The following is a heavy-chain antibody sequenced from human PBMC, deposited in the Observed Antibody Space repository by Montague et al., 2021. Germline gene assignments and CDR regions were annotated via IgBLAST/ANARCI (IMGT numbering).Heavy chain of an antibody. CDR3: SKGRDAPDYYAMDV. CDR2: IFGEGYDT. CDR1: GFTFDDFA. Sequence: SLRLSCAASGFTFDDFAMHWVRQVPGKGLEWVSLIFGEGYDTKYADSVKGRFTISRDNSRNSLYLQMDSLKPEDSALYFCSKGRDAPDYYAMDVWDQGTTVTVS. D-gene: IGHD3-10*01. J-gene: IGHJ6*02. V-gene: IGHV3-43*02.